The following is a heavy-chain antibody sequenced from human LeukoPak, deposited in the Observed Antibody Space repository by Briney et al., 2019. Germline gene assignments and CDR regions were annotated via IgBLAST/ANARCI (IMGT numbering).Heavy chain of an antibody. V-gene: IGHV4-34*01. CDR2: INHSGST. CDR3: ARTDSWSGYVYY. D-gene: IGHD3-3*01. J-gene: IGHJ4*02. Sequence: SETLSLTCAVYGGSFSGYYWSWIRQPPGKGLEWIGEINHSGSTNYNPSLKSRVTISVDTSKNQFSLKLSTVTAADTAVYYCARTDSWSGYVYYWGQGTLVTVSS. CDR1: GGSFSGYY.